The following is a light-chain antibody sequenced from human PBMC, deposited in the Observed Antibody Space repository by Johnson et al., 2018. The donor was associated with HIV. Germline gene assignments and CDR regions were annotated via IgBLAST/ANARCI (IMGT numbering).Light chain of an antibody. J-gene: IGLJ1*01. V-gene: IGLV1-51*02. Sequence: QSVLTQPPSVSAAPGQKVTISCSGSSSNIRNNYVSWFQHLPGAAPKLLIFKNHARHSGIPDLFSGSKSGTFANLGITGLQTGDEGDYYCGTWDSSLSVGGVFGTGTKVTVL. CDR2: KNH. CDR3: GTWDSSLSVGGV. CDR1: SSNIRNNY.